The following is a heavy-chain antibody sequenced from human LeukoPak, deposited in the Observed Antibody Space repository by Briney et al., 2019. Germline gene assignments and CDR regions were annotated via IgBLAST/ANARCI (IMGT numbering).Heavy chain of an antibody. CDR1: GFTFSSYS. CDR2: ISSSSSYI. Sequence: PGGSLRLSCAAFGFTFSSYSMNWVRQAPGKGLEWVSSISSSSSYIYYADSVKGRFTISRDNAKNSLYLQMNSLGVEDTAVYYCAKNADRGAYCRGGSCYPYYYYYMDVWGTGTTVTISS. D-gene: IGHD2-15*01. J-gene: IGHJ6*03. V-gene: IGHV3-21*04. CDR3: AKNADRGAYCRGGSCYPYYYYYMDV.